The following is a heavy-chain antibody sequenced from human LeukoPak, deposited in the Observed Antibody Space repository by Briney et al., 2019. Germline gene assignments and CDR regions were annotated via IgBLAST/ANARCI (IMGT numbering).Heavy chain of an antibody. CDR3: ARGVGYTNFDY. Sequence: ASETLSLTCTVSGGSISSGNYYWSWIRQPAGKRLEWIGRIYTSGNTNYSPSPKSRVTISIDTSKNQFSLKLSSVTAADTAVYYCARGVGYTNFDYWGQGTLVPVSS. V-gene: IGHV4-61*02. CDR2: IYTSGNT. D-gene: IGHD5-12*01. J-gene: IGHJ4*02. CDR1: GGSISSGNYY.